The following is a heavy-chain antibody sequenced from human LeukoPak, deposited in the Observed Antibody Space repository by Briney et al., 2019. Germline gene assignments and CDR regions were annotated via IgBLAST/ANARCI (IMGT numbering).Heavy chain of an antibody. CDR2: IYYSGST. V-gene: IGHV4-61*01. CDR1: GGSVSSGSYY. D-gene: IGHD2-21*02. Sequence: SETLSLTCTVSGGSVSSGSYYWSWIRQPPGKGLEWIGYIYYSGSTNYNPSLKSRVTISVDTSKNQFSLKLSSVTAADTAVYYCARALAYCGGDCYTLFDYWGQRTLVTVSS. J-gene: IGHJ4*02. CDR3: ARALAYCGGDCYTLFDY.